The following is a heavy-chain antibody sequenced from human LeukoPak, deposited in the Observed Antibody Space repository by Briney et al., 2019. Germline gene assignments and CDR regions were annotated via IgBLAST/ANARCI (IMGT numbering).Heavy chain of an antibody. D-gene: IGHD5-18*01. CDR1: GYTFTSYY. CDR2: IIPILGIA. V-gene: IGHV1-69*04. CDR3: ARDQGYSYGSLGFCDY. Sequence: ASVKVSCKASGYTFTSYYMHWVRQAPGQGLEWMGRIIPILGIANYAQKFQGRVTITADKSASTAYMELSSLRSEDTAVYYCARDQGYSYGSLGFCDYWGQGTLVTVSS. J-gene: IGHJ4*02.